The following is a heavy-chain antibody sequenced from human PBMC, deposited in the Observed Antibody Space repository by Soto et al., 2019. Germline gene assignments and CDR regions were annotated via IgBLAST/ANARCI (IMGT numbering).Heavy chain of an antibody. D-gene: IGHD3-10*01. V-gene: IGHV4-39*01. Sequence: QLQLQESGPGLVKPSETLSLTCTVSGGSISSSTYFWGWIRQPPGKGLEWIGTIYYSGNAYYNPSLKRRVSISVDTSRNQFSLKLSSVTAADTAVYYCVRGEYYDSGRYDYWGQGTLVTVSS. CDR3: VRGEYYDSGRYDY. CDR2: IYYSGNA. CDR1: GGSISSSTYF. J-gene: IGHJ4*02.